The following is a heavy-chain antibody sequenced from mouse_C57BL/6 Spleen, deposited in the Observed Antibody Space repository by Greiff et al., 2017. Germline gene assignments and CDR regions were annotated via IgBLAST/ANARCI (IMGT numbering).Heavy chain of an antibody. CDR2: FYPGSGSI. D-gene: IGHD1-1*01. Sequence: QVQLQQSGAELVKPGASVKLSCKASGYTFTEYTIHWVKQRSGQGLEWIGWFYPGSGSIKYNEKFKDKATLTADKSSSTVYMELSRLTSEDSAVYFGARHEGRYYSVRGAMDYWGQGTSVTVSS. CDR1: GYTFTEYT. CDR3: ARHEGRYYSVRGAMDY. V-gene: IGHV1-62-2*01. J-gene: IGHJ4*01.